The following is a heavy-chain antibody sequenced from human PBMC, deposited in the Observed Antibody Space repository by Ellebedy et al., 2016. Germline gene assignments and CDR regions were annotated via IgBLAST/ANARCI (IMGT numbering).Heavy chain of an antibody. CDR2: ISYDGSNK. CDR1: GFTFSSYG. V-gene: IGHV3-30*18. Sequence: GESLKISXAASGFTFSSYGMHWVRQAPGKGLEWVAVISYDGSNKYYADSVKGRFTISRDNAKNSLYLQMNSLRAEDTALYYCAKDFSAYGYPADAFDIWGQGTMVTVSS. CDR3: AKDFSAYGYPADAFDI. J-gene: IGHJ3*02. D-gene: IGHD5-18*01.